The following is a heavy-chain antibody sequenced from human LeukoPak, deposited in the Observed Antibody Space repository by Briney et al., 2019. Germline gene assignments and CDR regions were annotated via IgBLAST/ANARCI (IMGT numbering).Heavy chain of an antibody. CDR3: AKYGSVGSVRYFDS. CDR2: IGSGSDT. Sequence: PGGSLRLSCAASGFTFSSYAMNWDRQAPGKGLQWVSTIGSGSDTHYADSVKGRFTISRDNSKNTLYLQMNSLRAEDTALYYCAKYGSVGSVRYFDSWGQGTLVTVSS. CDR1: GFTFSSYA. D-gene: IGHD2-2*01. V-gene: IGHV3-23*01. J-gene: IGHJ4*02.